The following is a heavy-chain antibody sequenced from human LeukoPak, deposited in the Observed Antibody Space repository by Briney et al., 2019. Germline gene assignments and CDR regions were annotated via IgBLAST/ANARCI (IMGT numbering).Heavy chain of an antibody. D-gene: IGHD3-22*01. CDR3: AKXRLTYXXDSSGYPY. Sequence: GGSLRLSCAASGFTFSSYAMSWVRQAPGKGLEWVSAISGSGGSTYYADSVKGRFTISRDNSKNTLYLQMNSLRAEDTAVYYCAKXRLTYXXDSSGYPYWGQGTLVTVSS. V-gene: IGHV3-23*01. CDR1: GFTFSSYA. J-gene: IGHJ4*02. CDR2: ISGSGGST.